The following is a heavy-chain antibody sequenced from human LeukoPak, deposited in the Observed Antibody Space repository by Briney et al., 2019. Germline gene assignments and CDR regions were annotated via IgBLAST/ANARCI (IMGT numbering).Heavy chain of an antibody. Sequence: SETLSLTCAVSGYSISSGYYWGWIRQPPGKGLEWIGSIYYSGSTYYNPSLKSRVTISVDTSKNQFSLKLSSVTAADTAVYYCARHLHSSGWSPFDYWGQGTLVTVSP. V-gene: IGHV4-38-2*01. CDR3: ARHLHSSGWSPFDY. J-gene: IGHJ4*02. CDR2: IYYSGST. D-gene: IGHD6-19*01. CDR1: GYSISSGYY.